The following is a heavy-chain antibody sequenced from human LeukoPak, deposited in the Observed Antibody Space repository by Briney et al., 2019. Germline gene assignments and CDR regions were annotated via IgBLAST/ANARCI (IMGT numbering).Heavy chain of an antibody. J-gene: IGHJ6*02. CDR1: GFTFSSYA. V-gene: IGHV3-23*01. CDR2: ISGSGGST. CDR3: ARVNYYYYGMDV. Sequence: GGSLRLSCAASGFTFSSYAMSWVRQAPGKGLEWVSAISGSGGSTYYADSVKGRFTISRDNSKNTLYLQMNSLRAEDTAVYYCARVNYYYYGMDVWGQGTTVTVSS.